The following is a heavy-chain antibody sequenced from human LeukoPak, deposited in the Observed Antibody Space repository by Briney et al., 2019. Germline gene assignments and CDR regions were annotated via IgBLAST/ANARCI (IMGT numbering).Heavy chain of an antibody. CDR3: ARVEAVAGNWGGLDP. D-gene: IGHD6-19*01. Sequence: GGSLRLSCAASGFTFSSYSMNWVRQAPGKGLEWVSSISSTSSYIYYADSVKGRFTISRDNAKDSLFLQLNSLRAEDTAMYYYARVEAVAGNWGGLDPWGQGTLVTVSS. CDR2: ISSTSSYI. V-gene: IGHV3-21*01. CDR1: GFTFSSYS. J-gene: IGHJ5*02.